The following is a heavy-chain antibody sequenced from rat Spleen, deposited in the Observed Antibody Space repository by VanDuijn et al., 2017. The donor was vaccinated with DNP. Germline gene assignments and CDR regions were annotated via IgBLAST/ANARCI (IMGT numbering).Heavy chain of an antibody. CDR1: GFTFSDYN. V-gene: IGHV5-7*01. CDR2: ISNDGSST. Sequence: EVQLVESGGGLVQPGRSLKLSCAASGFTFSDYNMAWVRQAPKKGLEWVATISNDGSSTYHRDSVKGRFTTSRDNAKSTLYLHMDSLRSEDTATYYCARPDYWGQGVLVTVSS. J-gene: IGHJ2*01. CDR3: ARPDY.